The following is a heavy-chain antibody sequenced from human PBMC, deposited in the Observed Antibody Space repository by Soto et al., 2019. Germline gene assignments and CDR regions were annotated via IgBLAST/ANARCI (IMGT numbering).Heavy chain of an antibody. CDR3: AKGSGRIAAAGTPPGDYYYYGMDV. Sequence: GGSLRLSCAASGFTFSSYAMSWVRQAPGKGLEWVSAISGSGGSTYYADSVKGRFTISSDNSKNTLYLQMNSLRAEDTAVYYCAKGSGRIAAAGTPPGDYYYYGMDVWGQGTTVTVSS. CDR1: GFTFSSYA. CDR2: ISGSGGST. J-gene: IGHJ6*02. V-gene: IGHV3-23*01. D-gene: IGHD6-13*01.